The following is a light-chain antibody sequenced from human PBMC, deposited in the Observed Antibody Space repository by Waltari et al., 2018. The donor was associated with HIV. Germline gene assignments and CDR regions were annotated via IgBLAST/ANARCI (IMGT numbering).Light chain of an antibody. V-gene: IGLV1-47*01. CDR3: ATWDGSLGAFFV. CDR2: RDN. CDR1: TSNVGTNF. J-gene: IGLJ1*01. Sequence: QSVLTQPPSASGTPGQRVTISCSGTTSNVGTNFVSWYQHRPGAAPKLLMYRDNRRPSGVPDRFSGSKSGASASLAISGLRSEDEGDYYCATWDGSLGAFFVFGVGTKVTVL.